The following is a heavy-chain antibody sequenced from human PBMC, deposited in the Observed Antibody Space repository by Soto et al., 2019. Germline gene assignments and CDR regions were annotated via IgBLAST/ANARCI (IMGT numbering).Heavy chain of an antibody. V-gene: IGHV3-23*01. CDR1: GFTFNNYA. J-gene: IGHJ4*02. CDR3: AKTAEAVAGTVYGY. CDR2: IGGSGGST. Sequence: GGSLRLSCAASGFTFNNYAMGWVRQAPGKGLEWVSAIGGSGGSTCYADSVKGRFTISRDNSKNTLYLQMNSLRADDTALYYCAKTAEAVAGTVYGYWGQGTLVTVSS. D-gene: IGHD6-19*01.